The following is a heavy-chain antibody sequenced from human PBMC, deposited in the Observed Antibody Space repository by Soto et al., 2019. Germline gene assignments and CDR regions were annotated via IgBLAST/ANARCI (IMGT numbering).Heavy chain of an antibody. CDR3: ARQVEQGGGNYIVVVPAAIPAGWFDP. CDR1: GYSFTSYW. V-gene: IGHV5-10-1*01. CDR2: IDPSDSYT. Sequence: RGESLKISCKGSGYSFTSYWISWVRQMPGKGLEWMGRIDPSDSYTNYSPSFQGHVTISADKSISTAYLQWSSLKASDTAMYYCARQVEQGGGNYIVVVPAAIPAGWFDPWGQGTLVTVSS. D-gene: IGHD2-2*02. J-gene: IGHJ5*02.